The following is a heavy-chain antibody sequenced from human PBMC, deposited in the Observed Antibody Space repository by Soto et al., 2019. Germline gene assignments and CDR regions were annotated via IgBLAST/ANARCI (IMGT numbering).Heavy chain of an antibody. CDR1: GLTFSDYY. V-gene: IGHV3-11*01. J-gene: IGHJ2*01. CDR3: AKEPVGPDWYFDL. CDR2: ITSSGIST. Sequence: GGSLRLSCAASGLTFSDYYMSWIRQAPGKGLEWVSYITSSGISTHYADSVKGRFTVSRDNSKNTLYLQMNSLRAEDTAVYNCAKEPVGPDWYFDLWGRGTLVTVSS.